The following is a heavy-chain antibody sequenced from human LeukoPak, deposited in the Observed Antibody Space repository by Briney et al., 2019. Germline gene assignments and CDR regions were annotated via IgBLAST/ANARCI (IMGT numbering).Heavy chain of an antibody. CDR2: IAYGGSRK. V-gene: IGHV3-30*03. Sequence: GKSLRLSCAGSGFTFSGYGMHWVRQAPGKGLEWVTGIAYGGSRKHYVDSVKGRFTISRDNSRNTMDLQMNSLRVEDTAVYHCTRYDSSRFDPWGQGTLVIVSS. D-gene: IGHD3-3*01. CDR1: GFTFSGYG. CDR3: TRYDSSRFDP. J-gene: IGHJ5*02.